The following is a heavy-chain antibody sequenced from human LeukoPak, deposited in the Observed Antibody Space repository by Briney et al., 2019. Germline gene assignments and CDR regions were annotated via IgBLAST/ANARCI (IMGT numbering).Heavy chain of an antibody. D-gene: IGHD3-3*01. CDR2: IWYDGSNK. Sequence: QPGGSLRLSCAASGFTFSSYGMHWVRQAPGKGLEWVAVIWYDGSNKYYADSVKGRFTISRDNSKNTPYLQMNSLRAEDTAVYYCARGSFAYYDFWSGYDGDYWGQGTLVTVSS. J-gene: IGHJ4*02. CDR3: ARGSFAYYDFWSGYDGDY. CDR1: GFTFSSYG. V-gene: IGHV3-33*01.